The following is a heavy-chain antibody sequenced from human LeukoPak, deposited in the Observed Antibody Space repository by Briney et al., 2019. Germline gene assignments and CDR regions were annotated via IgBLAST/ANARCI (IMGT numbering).Heavy chain of an antibody. D-gene: IGHD5-18*01. Sequence: TGGSLRLSCAASGFTFSSYSMNWVRQAPGKGLEWVSSISSSSSYIYYADSVKGRFTISRDNDKNSLYLQMNSLRAEDTAVYYCAREEGYSYGRRIDYWGQGTLVTVSS. V-gene: IGHV3-21*01. J-gene: IGHJ4*02. CDR1: GFTFSSYS. CDR3: AREEGYSYGRRIDY. CDR2: ISSSSSYI.